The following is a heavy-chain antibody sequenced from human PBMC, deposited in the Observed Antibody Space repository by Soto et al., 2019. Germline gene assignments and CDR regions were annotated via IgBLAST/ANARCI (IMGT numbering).Heavy chain of an antibody. V-gene: IGHV4-31*03. J-gene: IGHJ5*02. CDR1: GASIITDGYY. CDR2: IHYSGGATYSL. Sequence: QVQLQESGPGLVEPSQTLSLICTVSGASIITDGYYWTWIRQRPGKGLEWLGYIHYSGGATYSLSYNPSGQSRIATSFVISKRPFSLKRTSVTAADTAVSYCARVVTYCRESIGDPAFHPWGQGTLVTVSS. D-gene: IGHD2-21*01. CDR3: ARVVTYCRESIGDPAFHP.